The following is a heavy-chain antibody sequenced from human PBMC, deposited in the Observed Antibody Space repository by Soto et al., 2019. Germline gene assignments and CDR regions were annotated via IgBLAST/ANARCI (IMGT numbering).Heavy chain of an antibody. Sequence: SGPTLVNPTETLTLTCTVSGFSLSNAIMGVSWIRQPPGKALEWLAHIFSNDEKSYSTSLKRRLTISKDTSKSQVVLTMTNMDPVDTATYYCARIGRRDYYGMDVWGQGTTVTVSS. V-gene: IGHV2-26*01. D-gene: IGHD1-1*01. CDR3: ARIGRRDYYGMDV. CDR2: IFSNDEK. J-gene: IGHJ6*01. CDR1: GFSLSNAIMG.